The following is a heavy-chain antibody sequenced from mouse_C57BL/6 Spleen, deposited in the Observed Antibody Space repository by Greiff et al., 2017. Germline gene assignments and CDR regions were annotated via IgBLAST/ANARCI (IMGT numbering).Heavy chain of an antibody. CDR3: ARSYRATVVARAMDY. Sequence: QVQLQQPGAELVRPGSSVKLFCKASGYTFTSYWMHWVKQRPIQGLEWIGNIDPSDSETHYNQKFKDKATLTVDKSSSTAYMQLSSLTSEDSAVYYCARSYRATVVARAMDYWGQGTSVTVSS. D-gene: IGHD1-1*01. CDR2: IDPSDSET. V-gene: IGHV1-52*01. J-gene: IGHJ4*01. CDR1: GYTFTSYW.